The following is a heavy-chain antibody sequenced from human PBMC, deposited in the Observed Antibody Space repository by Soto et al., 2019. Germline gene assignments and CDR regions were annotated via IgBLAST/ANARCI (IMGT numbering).Heavy chain of an antibody. CDR1: GFTFSSYW. D-gene: IGHD2-2*02. V-gene: IGHV3-74*01. J-gene: IGHJ6*02. Sequence: GGSLRLSCAASGFTFSSYWMHWVRQVPGKGLVWVSHINSDGSSTSYADSVKGRFTISRNNAKNTLYLQMNSLRAEDTAVYYCASGRPSSSTICYSCYGMDVWGPGTSVTISS. CDR2: INSDGSST. CDR3: ASGRPSSSTICYSCYGMDV.